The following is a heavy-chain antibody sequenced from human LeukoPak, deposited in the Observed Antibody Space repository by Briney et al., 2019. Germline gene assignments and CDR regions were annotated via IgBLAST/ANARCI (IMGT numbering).Heavy chain of an antibody. CDR3: ARWGWRQVVHIGWFDP. D-gene: IGHD6-13*01. CDR2: IIPIFGTA. CDR1: GCTFSSYA. J-gene: IGHJ5*02. Sequence: SVKVSCKASGCTFSSYAISWVRQAPGQGLEWMGGIIPIFGTANYAQKFQGRVTITTDESTSTAYMELSSLRSEDRAVYYCARWGWRQVVHIGWFDPWGKGTLVTVSS. V-gene: IGHV1-69*05.